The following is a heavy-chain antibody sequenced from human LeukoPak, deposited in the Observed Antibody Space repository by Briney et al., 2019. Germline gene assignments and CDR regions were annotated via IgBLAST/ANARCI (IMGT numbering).Heavy chain of an antibody. Sequence: GGSLRFSCAASGFTFSSYGMHWVRQAPGKGLEWVAVIWYDGSNKYYADSVKGRFTISRDNSKNTLYLQMNSLRAEDTAVYYCAREGGDPVGLDYWGQGTLVTVSS. J-gene: IGHJ4*02. V-gene: IGHV3-33*01. CDR2: IWYDGSNK. CDR3: AREGGDPVGLDY. CDR1: GFTFSSYG. D-gene: IGHD2-21*02.